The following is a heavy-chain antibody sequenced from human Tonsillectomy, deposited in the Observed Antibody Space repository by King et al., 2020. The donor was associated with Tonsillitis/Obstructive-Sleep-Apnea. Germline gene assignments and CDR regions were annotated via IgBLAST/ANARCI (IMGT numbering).Heavy chain of an antibody. CDR1: GVTFSSYG. CDR3: ARGSQERLNYYYCMDV. Sequence: VQLVESSGGLVQPGRSLRLSCAASGVTFSSYGMHLVRLAPRKVLKWVAVIWYDGRNKYSADSVKGRFTSSRDNFKNTLYLQMNSLRAEDTAVYYCARGSQERLNYYYCMDVWGRGTTVTVSS. V-gene: IGHV3-33*01. D-gene: IGHD1-1*01. J-gene: IGHJ6*03. CDR2: IWYDGRNK.